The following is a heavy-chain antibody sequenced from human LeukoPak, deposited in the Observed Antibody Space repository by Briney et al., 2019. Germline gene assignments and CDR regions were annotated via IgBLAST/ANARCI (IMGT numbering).Heavy chain of an antibody. CDR1: GFTFSSYG. Sequence: GGSLRLSCAASGFTFSSYGMHWVRQAPGKGLEWVAVIWYDGSEKYYADSVKGRFTVSRDNSKNMVYLQMNSLRAEDTAVFYCAKDLTSALDYWGQGTLVTVSS. CDR2: IWYDGSEK. D-gene: IGHD4/OR15-4a*01. J-gene: IGHJ4*02. V-gene: IGHV3-30*02. CDR3: AKDLTSALDY.